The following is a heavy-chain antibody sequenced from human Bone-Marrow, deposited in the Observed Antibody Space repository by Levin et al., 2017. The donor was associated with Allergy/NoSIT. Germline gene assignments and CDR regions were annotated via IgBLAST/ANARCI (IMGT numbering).Heavy chain of an antibody. CDR1: GGFIDSNNW. CDR2: IFHSGIT. V-gene: IGHV4-4*02. CDR3: ARMWLSRARAFDL. Sequence: SETLSLTCAVSGGFIDSNNWWSWVRQPPGKGLEWIGEIFHSGITNYNPSLKSRVTISIGNSNNQFSLKLESVTAADTAVYFCARMWLSRARAFDLWGQGTMVNVSS. J-gene: IGHJ3*01. D-gene: IGHD2-21*01.